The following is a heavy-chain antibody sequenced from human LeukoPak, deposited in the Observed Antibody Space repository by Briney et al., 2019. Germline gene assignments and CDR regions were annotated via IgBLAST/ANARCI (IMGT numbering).Heavy chain of an antibody. CDR1: GYTFTSYG. D-gene: IGHD4-17*01. CDR3: ARGGFNRFIYGDYVVEAFDI. J-gene: IGHJ3*02. Sequence: ASVKVSCKASGYTFTSYGISWVRQAPGQGLEWMGWISAYNGNTNYAQKLQGRVTMTTDTSTSTAYMELRSLRSDDTAVYYCARGGFNRFIYGDYVVEAFDIWGQGTVVTVSS. CDR2: ISAYNGNT. V-gene: IGHV1-18*01.